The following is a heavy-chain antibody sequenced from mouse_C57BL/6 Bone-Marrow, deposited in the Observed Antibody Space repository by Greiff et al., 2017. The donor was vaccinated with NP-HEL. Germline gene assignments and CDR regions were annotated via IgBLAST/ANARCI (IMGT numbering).Heavy chain of an antibody. J-gene: IGHJ3*01. Sequence: QVQLKESGPGLVQPSQSLSITCSVSGFSLTCHGVHWVRQSPGKGLEWLGVIWSGGRTDSNAAFISRLSISKDNSKSQVFFKMNGLQADDTAIYYCARNRYYGSSSAWFAYWGQGTLVTVSA. CDR2: IWSGGRT. D-gene: IGHD1-1*01. CDR1: GFSLTCHG. CDR3: ARNRYYGSSSAWFAY. V-gene: IGHV2-2*01.